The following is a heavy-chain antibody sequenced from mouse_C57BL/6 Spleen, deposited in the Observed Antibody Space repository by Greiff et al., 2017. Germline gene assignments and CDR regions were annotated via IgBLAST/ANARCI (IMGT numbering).Heavy chain of an antibody. CDR3: ARGWEFCGSSYAMDY. D-gene: IGHD1-1*01. V-gene: IGHV1-64*01. CDR2: IHPSSGST. J-gene: IGHJ4*01. Sequence: QVQLQQPGAELVKPGASVKLSCKASGYTFTSYWMHWVKQRPGQGLEWIGMIHPSSGSTNYNEKFKSKATLTVDKSSSTADMQLSSLTSEDSAVYSCARGWEFCGSSYAMDYWGQGTSVTVSS. CDR1: GYTFTSYW.